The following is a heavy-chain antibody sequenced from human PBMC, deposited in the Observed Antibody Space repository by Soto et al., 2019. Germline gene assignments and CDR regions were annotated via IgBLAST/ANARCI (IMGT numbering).Heavy chain of an antibody. CDR3: ARDRIAAAGPNYYYGMDV. Sequence: GGSLRLSCAASGFTVSSNYMSWVRQAPGKGLEWVSVIYSGGSTYYADSVKGRFTISRDNSKNTLYLQMNSLRAEDTAVYYCARDRIAAAGPNYYYGMDVWGQGTTVTVSS. CDR2: IYSGGST. CDR1: GFTVSSNY. V-gene: IGHV3-66*01. D-gene: IGHD6-13*01. J-gene: IGHJ6*02.